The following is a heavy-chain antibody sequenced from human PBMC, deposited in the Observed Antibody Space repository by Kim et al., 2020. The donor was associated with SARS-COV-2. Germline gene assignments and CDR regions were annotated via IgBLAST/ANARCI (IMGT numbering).Heavy chain of an antibody. CDR2: ISYDGSNK. Sequence: GGSLRLSCAASGFTFSSYGMHWVRQAPGKGLEWVAVISYDGSNKYYADSVKGRFTISRGNSKNTLYLQMNSLRAEDTAVYYCAKDRFYYDSSGYYWYYSYYGMDVWGQGTTVTVSS. D-gene: IGHD3-22*01. V-gene: IGHV3-30*18. CDR1: GFTFSSYG. CDR3: AKDRFYYDSSGYYWYYSYYGMDV. J-gene: IGHJ6*02.